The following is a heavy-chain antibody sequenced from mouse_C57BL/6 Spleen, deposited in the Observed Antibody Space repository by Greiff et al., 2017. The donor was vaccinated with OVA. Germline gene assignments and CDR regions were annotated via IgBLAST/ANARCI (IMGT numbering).Heavy chain of an antibody. CDR2: IYPRDGST. CDR1: GYTFTSYD. J-gene: IGHJ2*01. CDR3: ARGGGIYSNYYFDY. Sequence: QVQLQQSGPELVKPGASVKLSCKASGYTFTSYDINWVKQRPGQGLEWIGWIYPRDGSTKYNEKFKGKATLTVDTSSSTAYMELHSLTSEDSAVYFWARGGGIYSNYYFDYWGQGTTLTVSS. D-gene: IGHD2-5*01. V-gene: IGHV1-85*01.